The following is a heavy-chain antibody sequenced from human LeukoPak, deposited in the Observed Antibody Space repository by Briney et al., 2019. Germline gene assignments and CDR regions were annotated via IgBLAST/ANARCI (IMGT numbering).Heavy chain of an antibody. CDR3: AKDSKAYCGGDCYIFDH. CDR1: GFTFSSYA. J-gene: IGHJ4*02. CDR2: ISGSGGST. D-gene: IGHD2-21*02. V-gene: IGHV3-23*01. Sequence: GGSLRLSCAASGFTFSSYAMSWVRQAPGKGLEWVSAISGSGGSTYYADSVKGRFTISRDNSKNTLYLQMNSLRAEDTAVYYCAKDSKAYCGGDCYIFDHWGQGTLVTVSS.